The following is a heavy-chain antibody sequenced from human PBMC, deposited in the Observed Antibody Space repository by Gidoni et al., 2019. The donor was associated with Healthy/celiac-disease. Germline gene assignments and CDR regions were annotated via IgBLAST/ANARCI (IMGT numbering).Heavy chain of an antibody. CDR3: ARDWDIVVVVAVDYYYGMDV. CDR1: GFTFSSDS. V-gene: IGHV3-21*01. J-gene: IGHJ6*02. D-gene: IGHD2-15*01. Sequence: EVQLVESGGGLVKPGGSLRLSCAASGFTFSSDSMNWVRQASGKGLEWVSSISSSSSYIYYADSVKGRFTISRDNAKNSLYLQMNSLRAEDTAVYYCARDWDIVVVVAVDYYYGMDVWGQGPTVTVSS. CDR2: ISSSSSYI.